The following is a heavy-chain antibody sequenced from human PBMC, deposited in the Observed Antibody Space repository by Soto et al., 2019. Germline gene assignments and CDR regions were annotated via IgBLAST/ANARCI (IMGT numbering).Heavy chain of an antibody. CDR2: ISGSGGTT. D-gene: IGHD2-8*01. CDR1: GYTFYYSA. Sequence: GGSLRLSCVASGYTFYYSAMTWVRQAPGKGLEWVSAISGSGGTTYYADSVQGRFTISRDNSKNTLFLQMNSLRADDTAVYYCARDEGNGYFYDSWGQGTLVTFSS. CDR3: ARDEGNGYFYDS. V-gene: IGHV3-23*01. J-gene: IGHJ4*02.